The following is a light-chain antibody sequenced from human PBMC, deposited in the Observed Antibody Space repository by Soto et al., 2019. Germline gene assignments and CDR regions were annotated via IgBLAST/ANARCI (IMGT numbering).Light chain of an antibody. CDR2: GAS. J-gene: IGKJ2*01. V-gene: IGKV3-20*01. CDR3: HEYGSSPST. CDR1: QSVSNNY. Sequence: EIVLTQSPGTLPLSPGERATLSCRASQSVSNNYLAWYQQKPGQAPRLLIDGASNRATGIPDRFSGSGSGTDFTLTISRLEPEDFAVYYCHEYGSSPSTFGQGNNLEIK.